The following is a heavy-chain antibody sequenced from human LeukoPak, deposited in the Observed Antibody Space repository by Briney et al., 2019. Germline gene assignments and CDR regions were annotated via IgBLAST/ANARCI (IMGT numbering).Heavy chain of an antibody. CDR2: IKSDGSST. D-gene: IGHD3-16*01. V-gene: IGHV3-74*01. CDR3: ARMITINREGEGYFGY. Sequence: GGSLRPSCAASGFTFKIYWMHWVRQDPGKGLVWVSHIKSDGSSTIYADSVKGRFTVSRDNAKNTLYLQMNSLRAEDTAVYYCARMITINREGEGYFGYWGQGTLVTVSS. CDR1: GFTFKIYW. J-gene: IGHJ4*02.